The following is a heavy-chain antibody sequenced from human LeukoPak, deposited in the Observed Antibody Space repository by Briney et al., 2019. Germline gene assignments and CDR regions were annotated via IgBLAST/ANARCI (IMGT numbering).Heavy chain of an antibody. CDR1: GDRVSSNSVA. Sequence: SQTLSLTCVISGDRVSSNSVAWYWIRQSPSGGLEWLGRTYYRSSWYNDYAVSVKSRITIKPDTSKNQFFLQLNSVTPEDTAVYYCARETSHFDYWGQGTLVTVSS. V-gene: IGHV6-1*01. J-gene: IGHJ4*02. CDR2: TYYRSSWYN. CDR3: ARETSHFDY.